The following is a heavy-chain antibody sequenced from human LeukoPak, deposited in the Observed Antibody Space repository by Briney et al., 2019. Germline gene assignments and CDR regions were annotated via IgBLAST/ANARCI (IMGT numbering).Heavy chain of an antibody. CDR2: ISGSGGST. Sequence: PGRSLRLSCAASGFTFSSCAMSWVRQAPGKGLEWVSAISGSGGSTYYADSVKGRFTISRDNSKNTLYLQMNSLRAEDTAVYYCAKAPTTIFGVVITNFDYWGQGTLVTVSS. J-gene: IGHJ4*02. D-gene: IGHD3-3*01. CDR3: AKAPTTIFGVVITNFDY. V-gene: IGHV3-23*01. CDR1: GFTFSSCA.